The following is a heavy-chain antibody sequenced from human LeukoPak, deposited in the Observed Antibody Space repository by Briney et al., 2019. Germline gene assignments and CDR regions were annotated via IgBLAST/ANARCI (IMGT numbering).Heavy chain of an antibody. V-gene: IGHV4-39*01. CDR1: GGSISSSSYY. CDR2: IYYSGST. D-gene: IGHD2-2*01. CDR3: ARQGLVVPAAKGNWFDP. Sequence: SETLSLTCTVSGGSISSSSYYWGLIRQPPGKGLEWIGSIYYSGSTYYNPSLKSRVTISVDTSKNQFSLKLSSVTAADTAVYYCARQGLVVPAAKGNWFDPWGQGTLVTVSS. J-gene: IGHJ5*02.